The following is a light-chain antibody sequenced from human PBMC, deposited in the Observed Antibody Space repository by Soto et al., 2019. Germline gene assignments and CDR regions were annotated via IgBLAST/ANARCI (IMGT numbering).Light chain of an antibody. CDR2: GAS. CDR1: QSVSTN. V-gene: IGKV3-15*01. J-gene: IGKJ4*01. Sequence: ETVMTQSPATLSVSPGERAPLSCGASQSVSTNLAWYQQKPGQVPRLLIYGASTRASDIPARFSGSGSGTEFTLTISSLQSEDFAVYYCQQYNEWPLTFGGGTKVEIE. CDR3: QQYNEWPLT.